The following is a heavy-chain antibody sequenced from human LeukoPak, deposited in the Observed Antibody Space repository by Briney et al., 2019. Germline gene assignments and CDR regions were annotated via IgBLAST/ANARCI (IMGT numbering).Heavy chain of an antibody. CDR1: GFTFSSYS. CDR2: ISSSSSYI. J-gene: IGHJ4*02. D-gene: IGHD3-10*01. V-gene: IGHV3-21*01. Sequence: GGSLRLSCAASGFTFSSYSMNWVRQAPGKGLEWVSSISSSSSYIYYADSVKGRFTISRDNAKDSLCLQMNSLRAEDTAVYYCATDYYGSGSYSYWGQGTPVTVSS. CDR3: ATDYYGSGSYSY.